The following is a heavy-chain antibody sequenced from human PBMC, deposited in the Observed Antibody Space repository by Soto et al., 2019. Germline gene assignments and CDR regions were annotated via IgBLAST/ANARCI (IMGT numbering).Heavy chain of an antibody. V-gene: IGHV4-30-4*01. CDR1: GGSVTSDEDY. Sequence: PSETLTLTCTVSGGSVTSDEDYWTCIRPCPGKGLELIGSISNSESTGYNPCLKTRLAISVDRSKNQFSLRLTAVTAADKALYFCATESGSTYGYFDYWGQGTQVTVSS. J-gene: IGHJ4*02. CDR2: ISNSEST. D-gene: IGHD5-18*01. CDR3: ATESGSTYGYFDY.